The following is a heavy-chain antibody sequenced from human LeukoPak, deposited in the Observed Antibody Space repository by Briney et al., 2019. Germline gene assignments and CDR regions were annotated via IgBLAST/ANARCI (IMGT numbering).Heavy chain of an antibody. CDR2: ISSSSSYI. CDR3: ARDRTGYSSSWYVY. V-gene: IGHV3-11*06. J-gene: IGHJ4*02. CDR1: GFTFSDYY. Sequence: GGSLRLSCAASGFTFSDYYMSWIRQAPGKGLEWVSSISSSSSYIYYADSVKGRFTISRDNAKNSLYLQMNSLRAEDTAVYYCARDRTGYSSSWYVYWGQGTLVTVSS. D-gene: IGHD6-13*01.